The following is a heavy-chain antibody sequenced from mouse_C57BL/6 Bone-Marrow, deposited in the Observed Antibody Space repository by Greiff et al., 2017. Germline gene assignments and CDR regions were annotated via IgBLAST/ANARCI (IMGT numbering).Heavy chain of an antibody. CDR2: ISSKSSNYAT. Sequence: EVQLKESGGGLVQPKGSLKLSCAASGFTFTTYSMHWVRQAPGQGLEWVARISSKSSNYATYYADSVKDRFTISRDDSQSMLYLQINNLKTEDTAMYYCVRSYYYSRAWFAYWGQGTLVTVSA. J-gene: IGHJ3*01. CDR1: GFTFTTYS. V-gene: IGHV10-3*01. D-gene: IGHD1-1*01. CDR3: VRSYYYSRAWFAY.